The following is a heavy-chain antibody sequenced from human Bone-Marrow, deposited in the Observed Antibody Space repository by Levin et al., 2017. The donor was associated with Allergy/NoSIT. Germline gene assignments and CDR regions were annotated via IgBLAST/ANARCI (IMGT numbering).Heavy chain of an antibody. J-gene: IGHJ4*02. V-gene: IGHV3-23*01. D-gene: IGHD3-9*01. CDR1: GFTFSSYA. Sequence: GGSLRLSCAASGFTFSSYAMSWVRRAPGKGLEWVSAISGSGGSTYYEDPGKGRFTISRDNSKNTLYLQMNSLRAEDTAVYYCAKEWSAADYDILTGYNSHISFDYWGQGTLVTVAS. CDR2: ISGSGGST. CDR3: AKEWSAADYDILTGYNSHISFDY.